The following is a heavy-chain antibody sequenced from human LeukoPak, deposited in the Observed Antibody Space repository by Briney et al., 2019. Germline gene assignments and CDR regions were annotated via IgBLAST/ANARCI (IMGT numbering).Heavy chain of an antibody. CDR3: ARGPYCGGDCYSDYYYGMDV. Sequence: ASVKVSCKASGYTFTSYAMHWVRQAPGQRLEWMGWINAGNGNTKYSQKFQGRVTITRDTSASTAYMELSSLRSEDTAVYCCARGPYCGGDCYSDYYYGMDVWGQGTTATVSS. CDR2: INAGNGNT. CDR1: GYTFTSYA. D-gene: IGHD2-21*02. J-gene: IGHJ6*02. V-gene: IGHV1-3*01.